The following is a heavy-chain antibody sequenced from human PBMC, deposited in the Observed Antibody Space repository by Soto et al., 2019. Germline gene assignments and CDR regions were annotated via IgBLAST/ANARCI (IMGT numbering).Heavy chain of an antibody. Sequence: SETLSLTCTVSGGSVSSGSYYWSWIRQPPGKGLEWIGYIYYSGSTNYNPSLKSRVTISVDTSKNQFSLMLSAVTAADTAVYYCARDSYSSSLTQNNYYYYGMDVWGQGTTVTVAS. V-gene: IGHV4-61*01. CDR1: GGSVSSGSYY. CDR3: ARDSYSSSLTQNNYYYYGMDV. J-gene: IGHJ6*02. D-gene: IGHD6-13*01. CDR2: IYYSGST.